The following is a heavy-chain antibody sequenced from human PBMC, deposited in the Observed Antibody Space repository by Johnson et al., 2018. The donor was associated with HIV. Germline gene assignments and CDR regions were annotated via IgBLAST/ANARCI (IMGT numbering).Heavy chain of an antibody. Sequence: LVESGGGLVQPGRSLRLSCAASGFTFDDYGMSWVRQAPGKGLEWVSGINWNGGSTGYADSVKGRFTISRDNAKNSLYLQMNSLRAEDTAVYYCARQYSRTWYGPDAFDIWGQGTMVTVSS. D-gene: IGHD6-13*01. J-gene: IGHJ3*02. CDR2: INWNGGST. V-gene: IGHV3-20*04. CDR3: ARQYSRTWYGPDAFDI. CDR1: GFTFDDYG.